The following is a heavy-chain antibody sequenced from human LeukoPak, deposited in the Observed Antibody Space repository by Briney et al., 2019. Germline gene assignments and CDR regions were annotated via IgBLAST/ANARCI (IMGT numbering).Heavy chain of an antibody. J-gene: IGHJ4*02. V-gene: IGHV4-4*07. D-gene: IGHD3-16*02. Sequence: SETLSLTCTVSGGSISSYYWSWIRQPAGKGLEWIGRIYTSGSTNYNPSLKSRVTISVDTSKNQFSLKLSSVTAADTAVYYCAREADYVWGSYCSINFDYWGQGTLVTVSS. CDR3: AREADYVWGSYCSINFDY. CDR1: GGSISSYY. CDR2: IYTSGST.